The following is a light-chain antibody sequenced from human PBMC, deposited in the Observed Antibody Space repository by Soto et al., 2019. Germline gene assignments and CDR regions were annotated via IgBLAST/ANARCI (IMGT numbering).Light chain of an antibody. CDR1: QSSNNYF. CDR2: RAS. J-gene: IGKJ1*01. V-gene: IGKV3-20*01. CDR3: QQYTNAPRT. Sequence: EIVLTQSPGTLSLSPGETATLSCRASQSSNNYFLAWHQQRPGQAPRLLIFRASQRASGIPDRFRGSGSGTDFTLTITRLEPEDFAVYYCQQYTNAPRTFGQGTKVEIK.